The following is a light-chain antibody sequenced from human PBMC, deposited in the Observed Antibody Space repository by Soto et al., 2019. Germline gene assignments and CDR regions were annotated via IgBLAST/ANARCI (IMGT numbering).Light chain of an antibody. CDR1: QNINKR. Sequence: DIQMTQSPSSLSASEGDRVTITCRASQNINKRLAWHQQKPGKAPKVLIYDASNLKSGVPSRFSGSGSGTEFILTISSLQPDDFATYYCQQYYTYPWTFGQGTKWIS. CDR3: QQYYTYPWT. CDR2: DAS. J-gene: IGKJ1*01. V-gene: IGKV1-5*01.